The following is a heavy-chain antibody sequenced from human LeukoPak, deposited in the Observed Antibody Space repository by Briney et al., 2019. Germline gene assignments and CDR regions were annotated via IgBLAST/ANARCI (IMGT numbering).Heavy chain of an antibody. CDR3: ADLGYTD. Sequence: GGSLTLFCTASGTTFTSAWMSWVRQAPGKGLEWVATIRSDASYKPYRGRVSGRITISRDNAKNSLYLEMSALRVEDTAVYYCADLGYTDCGQGTLVTVSS. CDR2: IRSDASYK. J-gene: IGHJ4*02. CDR1: GTTFTSAW. V-gene: IGHV3-7*01. D-gene: IGHD5-18*01.